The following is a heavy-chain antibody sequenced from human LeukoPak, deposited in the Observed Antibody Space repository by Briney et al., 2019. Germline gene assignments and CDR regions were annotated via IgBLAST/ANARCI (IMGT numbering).Heavy chain of an antibody. D-gene: IGHD3-10*01. Sequence: ASVKVSCKVSGYTLTELFMHWVRQAPGKGLEWMGGFDPEDGETIYAQKFQGRVTMTEDTSTDTAYMELSSLKTEDTAVYYCTTEGFSGSYFYYYYYYGMDVWGQGTTVTVSS. CDR2: FDPEDGET. CDR1: GYTLTELF. V-gene: IGHV1-24*01. CDR3: TTEGFSGSYFYYYYYYGMDV. J-gene: IGHJ6*02.